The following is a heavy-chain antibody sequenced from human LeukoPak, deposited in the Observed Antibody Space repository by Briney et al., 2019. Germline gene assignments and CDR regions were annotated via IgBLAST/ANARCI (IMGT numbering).Heavy chain of an antibody. Sequence: PGGALRLSCAASGFTFSSFTMTWVRQAPGKGVEGVASISGSGDRTYYADSVKGRFTISRDNSRNTLYLQMNSVRAEDTAVYFCAKDHGVAVAGMYYWGQGTLVTVSS. D-gene: IGHD6-19*01. CDR2: ISGSGDRT. CDR3: AKDHGVAVAGMYY. CDR1: GFTFSSFT. J-gene: IGHJ4*02. V-gene: IGHV3-23*01.